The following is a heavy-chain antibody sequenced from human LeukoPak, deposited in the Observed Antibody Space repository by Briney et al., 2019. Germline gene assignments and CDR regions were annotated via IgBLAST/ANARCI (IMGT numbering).Heavy chain of an antibody. V-gene: IGHV3-48*01. CDR3: AKEPRRRDTTIPPGGAFDF. CDR1: GFTFSNYN. J-gene: IGHJ3*01. D-gene: IGHD1-1*01. Sequence: PGGSLRLSCAASGFTFSNYNMNWVRQAPGKGLEWVSYISSSSSRNTIYYADSVKGRFTISRDNSKKTLYLHMDSLRVDDTAIYYCAKEPRRRDTTIPPGGAFDFWGQGTMVTVSS. CDR2: ISSSSSRNTI.